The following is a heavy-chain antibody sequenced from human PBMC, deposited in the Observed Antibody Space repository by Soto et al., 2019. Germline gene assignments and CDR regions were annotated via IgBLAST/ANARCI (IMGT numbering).Heavy chain of an antibody. V-gene: IGHV1-18*01. Sequence: QIQLVQSGAEVKKPGASVKVSCKASGYTFTNFGISWVRQAPGQGLEWMGWISGYNGNTNFAQKLQARVTMTTDTSTSPAYMELRSLRSDDTAVYYCARVFYYVSSGYSPYYSDFWGQGTLVTVSS. J-gene: IGHJ4*02. CDR2: ISGYNGNT. CDR1: GYTFTNFG. D-gene: IGHD3-22*01. CDR3: ARVFYYVSSGYSPYYSDF.